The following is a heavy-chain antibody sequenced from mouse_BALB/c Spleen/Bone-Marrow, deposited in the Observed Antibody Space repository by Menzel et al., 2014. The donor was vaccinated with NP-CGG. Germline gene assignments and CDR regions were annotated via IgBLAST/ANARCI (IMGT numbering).Heavy chain of an antibody. Sequence: EVQLVESGGGLVKPGGSLKLSCAASGFTFSSYTMSWIRQTPEKRLEWVATISSGGSYTYYPDSVKGRFTISRDNAKNTLYLQMISLKSEDTAMYYCTRDRYYGDSFAYWGPGTLVTVSA. CDR1: GFTFSSYT. V-gene: IGHV5-6-4*01. D-gene: IGHD2-13*01. J-gene: IGHJ3*01. CDR3: TRDRYYGDSFAY. CDR2: ISSGGSYT.